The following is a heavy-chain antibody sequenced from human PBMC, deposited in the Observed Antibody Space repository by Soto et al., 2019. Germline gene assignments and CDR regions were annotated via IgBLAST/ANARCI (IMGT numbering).Heavy chain of an antibody. D-gene: IGHD2-2*01. CDR3: ARVCSSTSCHDAFDI. V-gene: IGHV3-48*04. CDR2: ISSSGSTI. J-gene: IGHJ3*02. CDR1: GFTFSSYG. Sequence: GGSLRLSCAASGFTFSSYGMHWVRQAPGKGLEWVSYISSSGSTIYYADSVKGRFTISRDNAKNSLYLQMNSLRAEDTAVYYCARVCSSTSCHDAFDIWGQGTMVTVSS.